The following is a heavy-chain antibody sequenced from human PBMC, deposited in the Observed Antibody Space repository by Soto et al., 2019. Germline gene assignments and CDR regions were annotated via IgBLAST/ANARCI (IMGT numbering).Heavy chain of an antibody. CDR2: IYSGGST. CDR1: GFTFSSYT. CDR3: ARDHWFDP. J-gene: IGHJ5*02. V-gene: IGHV3-66*01. Sequence: GGSLRLSCAASGFTFSSYTMNWVRQAPGKGLEWVSVIYSGGSTYYADSVKGRFTISRDNSKNTLYLQMNSLRAEDTAVYYCARDHWFDPWGQGTLVTVSS.